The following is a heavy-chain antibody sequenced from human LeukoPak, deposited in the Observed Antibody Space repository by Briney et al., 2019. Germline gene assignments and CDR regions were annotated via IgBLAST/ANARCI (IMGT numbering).Heavy chain of an antibody. V-gene: IGHV3-23*01. CDR1: GFTFSSYS. D-gene: IGHD3-22*01. CDR2: VTASARRT. CDR3: AKWGFSDRSGANFHS. Sequence: PGGSLRLSCAASGFTFSSYSMNWVRQAPGKGLEWVSTVTASARRTYYADSVQGPFTISRDNSNNTLFLQVNGLRADDTAVYHCAKWGFSDRSGANFHSWGQGTLVTVSS. J-gene: IGHJ4*02.